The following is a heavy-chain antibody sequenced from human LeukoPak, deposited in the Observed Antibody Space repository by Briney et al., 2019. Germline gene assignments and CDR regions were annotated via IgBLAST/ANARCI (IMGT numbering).Heavy chain of an antibody. CDR2: IRYDGSNK. J-gene: IGHJ5*02. CDR3: AKDLGRQLVKPRHWFDP. D-gene: IGHD6-13*01. V-gene: IGHV3-30*02. Sequence: GGSLRLSCAASGFTFSNYGMLWVRPAPGKGLEWVAFIRYDGSNKYYADSVKGRFTISRDNSKNTLYLQMNSLRAEDTAVYYCAKDLGRQLVKPRHWFDPWGQGTLVTVSS. CDR1: GFTFSNYG.